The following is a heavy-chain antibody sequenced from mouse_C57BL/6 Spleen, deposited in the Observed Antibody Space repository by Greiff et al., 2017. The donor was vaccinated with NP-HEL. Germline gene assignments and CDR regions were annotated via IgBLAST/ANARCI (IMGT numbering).Heavy chain of an antibody. J-gene: IGHJ2*01. V-gene: IGHV1-82*01. D-gene: IGHD2-2*01. Sequence: VHLVESGPELVKPGASVKISCKASGYAFSSSWMNWVKQRPGKGLEWIGRIYPGDGDTNYNGKFKGKATLTADKSSSTAYMQLSSLTSEDSAVYFCAGAYGYDGFDYWGQGTTLTVSS. CDR1: GYAFSSSW. CDR3: AGAYGYDGFDY. CDR2: IYPGDGDT.